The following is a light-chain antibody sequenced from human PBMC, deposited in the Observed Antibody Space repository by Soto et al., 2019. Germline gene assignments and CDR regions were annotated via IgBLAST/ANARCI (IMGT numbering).Light chain of an antibody. J-gene: IGKJ4*01. CDR1: QSVSSSY. CDR3: QHYRTS. V-gene: IGKV3-20*01. CDR2: GAS. Sequence: EIVLTQSPGTLSLSPGEIATLSCRASQSVSSSYLAWYQQKPGQPPRLLIYGASSRATGIPDRFSGSGSGTDFTLTITRLEPEDFAVYYCQHYRTSFGGGTKVEIK.